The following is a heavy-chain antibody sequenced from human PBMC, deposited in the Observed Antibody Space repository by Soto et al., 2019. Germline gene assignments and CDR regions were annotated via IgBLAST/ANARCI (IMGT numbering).Heavy chain of an antibody. CDR1: GIAFPSYV. V-gene: IGHV4-59*13. CDR3: ARDRGDSYKRYFDF. CDR2: ISFSGPT. D-gene: IGHD3-10*01. Sequence: PSGSLCLTCTVSGIAFPSYVWPWIRQTPGKRLDSIGSISFSGPTYSNPALKSRATPSVDTSENHRTLTLNSVTSADRAGYFCARDRGDSYKRYFDFWGQGNQVTVSS. J-gene: IGHJ4*02.